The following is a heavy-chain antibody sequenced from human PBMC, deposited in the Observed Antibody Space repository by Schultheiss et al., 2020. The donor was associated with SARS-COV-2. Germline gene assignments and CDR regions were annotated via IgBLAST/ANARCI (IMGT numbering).Heavy chain of an antibody. CDR2: IHYSGST. CDR3: ARDPPQKLTGTTSFYYYGMDV. V-gene: IGHV4-61*08. CDR1: GGSISSGGYY. D-gene: IGHD1-20*01. J-gene: IGHJ6*02. Sequence: SETLSLTCTVSGGSISSGGYYWSWIRQHPGKGLEWVGYIHYSGSTNYNPSLKSRVTISVDTSKNQFSLKLSSVTAADTAVYYCARDPPQKLTGTTSFYYYGMDVWGQGTTVTVSS.